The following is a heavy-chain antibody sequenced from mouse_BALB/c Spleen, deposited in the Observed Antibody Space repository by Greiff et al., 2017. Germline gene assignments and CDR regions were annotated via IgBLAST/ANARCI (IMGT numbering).Heavy chain of an antibody. CDR3: ATGHWYFDV. CDR1: GFNIKDTY. V-gene: IGHV14-3*02. D-gene: IGHD3-2*02. J-gene: IGHJ1*01. CDR2: IDPANGNT. Sequence: EVQLQQSGAELVKPGASVKLSCTASGFNIKDTYMHWVKQRPEQGLEWIGRIDPANGNTKYDPKFQGKATITADTSSNTAYLQLSSLTSEDTAVYYCATGHWYFDVWGAGTTGTVSS.